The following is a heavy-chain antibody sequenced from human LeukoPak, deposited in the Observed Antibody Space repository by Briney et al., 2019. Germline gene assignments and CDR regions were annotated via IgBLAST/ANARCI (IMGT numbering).Heavy chain of an antibody. CDR3: AREGWGSGSYYGY. V-gene: IGHV3-7*03. Sequence: PGGSLRLSCAASGFTFSSYWMGWVRQAPGKGLEWVANIKQDGSEKYYVDSVKGRFTISRDNAKNSLYLQMNSLRAEDTAVYYCAREGWGSGSYYGYWGQGTLVTVSS. J-gene: IGHJ4*02. D-gene: IGHD3-10*01. CDR1: GFTFSSYW. CDR2: IKQDGSEK.